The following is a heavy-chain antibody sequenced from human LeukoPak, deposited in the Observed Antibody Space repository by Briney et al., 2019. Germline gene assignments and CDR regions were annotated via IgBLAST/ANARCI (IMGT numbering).Heavy chain of an antibody. CDR2: ISANNGNR. V-gene: IGHV1-18*01. J-gene: IGHJ4*02. CDR3: ARQGYGGHSQGAADY. Sequence: ASVKVSCKASVYTFTNSGISWVRHAPGQGLEWMGWISANNGNRNYAQKLKDRVSMTTDTSTSTAYMELRSLRSDDTAVYYCARQGYGGHSQGAADYWGQGTLVTVSS. CDR1: VYTFTNSG. D-gene: IGHD4-23*01.